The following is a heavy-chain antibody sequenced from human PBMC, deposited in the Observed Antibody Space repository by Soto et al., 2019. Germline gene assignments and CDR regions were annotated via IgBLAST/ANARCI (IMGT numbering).Heavy chain of an antibody. CDR1: GFTFSSYG. V-gene: IGHV3-30*03. D-gene: IGHD2-21*02. CDR3: ARGNRCAYCGGDCYLDP. CDR2: ISFNGGNK. J-gene: IGHJ5*02. Sequence: GGSLRLSCAASGFTFSSYGMHWVRQAPGKGLEWVTMISFNGGNKYYVDSVKGRFTISRDNSKDMLYLQMDSLRAEDTAVYYCARGNRCAYCGGDCYLDPWGQGTLVTVSS.